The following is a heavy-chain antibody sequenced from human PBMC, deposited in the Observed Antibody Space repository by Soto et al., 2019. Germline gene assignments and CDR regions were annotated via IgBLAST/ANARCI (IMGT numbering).Heavy chain of an antibody. CDR3: ARFQSGSYWDFDY. D-gene: IGHD1-26*01. V-gene: IGHV4-34*01. CDR2: INHSGST. CDR1: GGSFSGYY. J-gene: IGHJ4*02. Sequence: SETLSLTCAVYGGSFSGYYWSWIRQPPGKGLEWIGEINHSGSTNYNPSLKSRVTISVDTSKNQFFLKLTSVTAADTAVYYCARFQSGSYWDFDYWGQGTLVTVSS.